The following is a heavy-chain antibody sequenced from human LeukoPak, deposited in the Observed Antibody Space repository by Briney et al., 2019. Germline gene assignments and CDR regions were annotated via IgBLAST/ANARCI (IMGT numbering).Heavy chain of an antibody. CDR3: ARHLAAGTNCFDP. CDR1: GYSFTTYW. J-gene: IGHJ5*02. Sequence: GESLKISCKGSGYSFTTYWIGWVRQMPGKGLEWMGTIYPGDSDTRYSPSFQGQVTISADKSTSIAYLQRSSLKASDTAMYYCARHLAAGTNCFDPWGQGTLVTVSS. V-gene: IGHV5-51*01. D-gene: IGHD6-13*01. CDR2: IYPGDSDT.